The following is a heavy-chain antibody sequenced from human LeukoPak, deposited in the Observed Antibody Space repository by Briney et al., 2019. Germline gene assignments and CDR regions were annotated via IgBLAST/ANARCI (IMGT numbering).Heavy chain of an antibody. CDR3: ASLPIWFGELLTDY. CDR1: GFTFSSYS. D-gene: IGHD3-10*01. CDR2: ISSSSSTI. J-gene: IGHJ4*02. V-gene: IGHV3-48*01. Sequence: HTGGSLRLSCAASGFTFSSYSMNWVRQAPGKGLEWVSYISSSSSTIYYADSVKGRFTISRDNAKNSLYLQMNSLRAEDTAVYYCASLPIWFGELLTDYWGQGTLVTVSS.